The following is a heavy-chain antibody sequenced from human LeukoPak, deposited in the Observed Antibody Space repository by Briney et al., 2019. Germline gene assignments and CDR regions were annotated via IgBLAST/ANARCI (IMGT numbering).Heavy chain of an antibody. CDR3: ARDNPTITMVRAESY. CDR1: GYTFTSYG. J-gene: IGHJ4*02. D-gene: IGHD3-10*01. Sequence: ASVKVSCKASGYTFTSYGISWVRQAPGQGLEWMGWISAYNGNTDYAQKLQGRVTMTTDTSTSTAYMELRSLRSDDTAVYYCARDNPTITMVRAESYWGQGTLVTVSS. V-gene: IGHV1-18*01. CDR2: ISAYNGNT.